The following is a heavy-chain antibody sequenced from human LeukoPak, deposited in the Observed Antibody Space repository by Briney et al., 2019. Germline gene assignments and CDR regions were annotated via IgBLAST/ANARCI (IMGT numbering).Heavy chain of an antibody. J-gene: IGHJ4*02. V-gene: IGHV3-21*01. D-gene: IGHD3-22*01. Sequence: GGSLRLSCAASGFTFSSYGMHWVRQAPGKGLEWVSSIGSSSSYIYYADSVKGRFTISRDNAKNSLYLQMNSLRAEDTAVYYCARVSYDSSGYYYWDYWGQGTLVTVSS. CDR2: IGSSSSYI. CDR1: GFTFSSYG. CDR3: ARVSYDSSGYYYWDY.